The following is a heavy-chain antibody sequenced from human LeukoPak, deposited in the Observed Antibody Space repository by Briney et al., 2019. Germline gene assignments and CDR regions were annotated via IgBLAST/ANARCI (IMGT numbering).Heavy chain of an antibody. CDR1: GFTFSSYA. CDR3: AGAFSGWSPKF. CDR2: ISDGGGAT. D-gene: IGHD6-19*01. J-gene: IGHJ4*02. Sequence: GGSLRLSCAASGFTFSSYAMTWVPQAPGKGLEWVSGISDGGGATYYADSVKGRFALSRDNPKNTLYLQMNSLRADDTAVYYCAGAFSGWSPKFWGQGTLVTVSS. V-gene: IGHV3-23*01.